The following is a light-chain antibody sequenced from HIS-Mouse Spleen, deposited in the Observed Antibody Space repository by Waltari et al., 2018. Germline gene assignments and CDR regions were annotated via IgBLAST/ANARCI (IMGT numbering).Light chain of an antibody. CDR3: CSYAGSYTFV. Sequence: QSVLTQPPSASGTPGQRVTISCSGSSSNIGSNYVYWYQQLPGTAPNLLIYRNNQRPSGVPDRFSGSKSGTSASLAISGIQAEDEADYYCCSYAGSYTFVFGTGTKVTVL. V-gene: IGLV1-47*01. CDR2: RNN. J-gene: IGLJ1*01. CDR1: SSNIGSNY.